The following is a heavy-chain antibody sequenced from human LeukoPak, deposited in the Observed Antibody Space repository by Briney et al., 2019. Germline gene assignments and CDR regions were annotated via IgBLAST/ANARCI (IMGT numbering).Heavy chain of an antibody. CDR2: IYNSGST. V-gene: IGHV4-4*07. Sequence: SETLSLTCAVSGGSISSYYWSWIRQPAGKGLEWIGRIYNSGSTNYNPSLKSRVTISVDTSKNQFSLKLSSVTATDTAVYYCASWHDYSSYWRYWGQGTLVTVSS. D-gene: IGHD4-11*01. CDR1: GGSISSYY. CDR3: ASWHDYSSYWRY. J-gene: IGHJ4*02.